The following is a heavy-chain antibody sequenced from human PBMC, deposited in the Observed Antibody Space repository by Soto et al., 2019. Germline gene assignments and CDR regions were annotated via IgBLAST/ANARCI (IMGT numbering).Heavy chain of an antibody. CDR3: AREEKQLSRYGGDFDY. D-gene: IGHD3-16*01. V-gene: IGHV4-61*01. CDR2: IYYIGTT. J-gene: IGHJ4*02. Sequence: QVQLQESGPGLVKPSETLSLTCSVSDGSVNTGNYYWSWIRQPPGKGLEWIGHIYYIGTTNYNPSLKSRVTISVDTATNQFSLKVTYVTAADTAVYFCAREEKQLSRYGGDFDYWGQGILVTVSS. CDR1: DGSVNTGNYY.